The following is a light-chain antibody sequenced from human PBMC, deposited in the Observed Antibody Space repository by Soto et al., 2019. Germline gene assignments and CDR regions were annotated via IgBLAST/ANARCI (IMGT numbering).Light chain of an antibody. J-gene: IGLJ3*02. CDR2: EVS. CDR1: SSDVGGYNY. V-gene: IGLV2-14*01. CDR3: ATWEDNLTARV. Sequence: QSALTQPASVSGSPGQSITISCTGTSSDVGGYNYVSWYQQHPGKAPKLVIFEVSIRPSGVSVRFSGSKSGNTASLTISGLRSEDEADYYCATWEDNLTARVFGGGTKLTVL.